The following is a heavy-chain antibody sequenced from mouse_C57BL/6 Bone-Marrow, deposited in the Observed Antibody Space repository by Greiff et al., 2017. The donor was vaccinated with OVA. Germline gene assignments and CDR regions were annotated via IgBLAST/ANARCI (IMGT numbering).Heavy chain of an antibody. CDR2: IDPSDSYT. CDR3: AKSWRGLRRSYAMDY. D-gene: IGHD2-4*01. Sequence: QVQLQQPGAELVKPGASVKLSCKASGYTFTSYWMQWVKQRPGQGLEWIGEIDPSDSYTNYNQKFKGKATLTVDTSSSTAYMQLSSLTSEDSAVYYCAKSWRGLRRSYAMDYWGQGTSVTVSS. V-gene: IGHV1-50*01. CDR1: GYTFTSYW. J-gene: IGHJ4*01.